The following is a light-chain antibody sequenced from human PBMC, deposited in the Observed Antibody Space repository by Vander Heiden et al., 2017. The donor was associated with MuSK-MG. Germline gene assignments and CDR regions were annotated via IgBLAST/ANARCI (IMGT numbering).Light chain of an antibody. CDR1: SSNVGSNT. CDR3: AAWDDSRNSPV. J-gene: IGLJ2*01. Sequence: QSVLPQQPSASGPPGQRVTISCSGSSSNVGSNTVNWYQQHPGAAPKLLIYSNNKRPSGVPDGCSGSKSGATAALPISGVQSEDEADYYCAAWDDSRNSPVFGGGTKLTVL. CDR2: SNN. V-gene: IGLV1-44*01.